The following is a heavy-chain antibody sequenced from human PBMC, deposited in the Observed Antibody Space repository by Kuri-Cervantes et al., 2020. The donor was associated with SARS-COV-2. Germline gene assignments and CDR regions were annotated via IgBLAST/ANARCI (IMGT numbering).Heavy chain of an antibody. D-gene: IGHD3-22*01. CDR2: IKQDGSEK. J-gene: IGHJ4*02. Sequence: GGSLRLSCAASGFTFSSCCMSWVRQAPGKGLEGVANIKQDGSEKYYVDSAKGRFTISRDNAKNSLYLQMNSLRAEDTAVYYCARATNYYDSSGYSFSTGGCFDYWGQGTLVTVSS. CDR3: ARATNYYDSSGYSFSTGGCFDY. CDR1: GFTFSSCC. V-gene: IGHV3-7*04.